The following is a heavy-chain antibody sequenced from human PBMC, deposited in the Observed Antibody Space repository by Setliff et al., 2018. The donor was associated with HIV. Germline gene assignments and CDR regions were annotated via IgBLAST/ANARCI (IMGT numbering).Heavy chain of an antibody. CDR3: VKDSMGWDSRGMLDS. CDR2: IAYDGGGI. CDR1: GFTFKSHA. D-gene: IGHD1-26*01. J-gene: IGHJ4*02. Sequence: GGSLRLSCAASGFTFKSHAMHWVRQAPGKGLEWVSVIAYDGGGIHYADPGKGRFIVSRDNFKNAVFLQLNRLRAEDTAMYYCVKDSMGWDSRGMLDSWGPGTQVTVSS. V-gene: IGHV3-30*14.